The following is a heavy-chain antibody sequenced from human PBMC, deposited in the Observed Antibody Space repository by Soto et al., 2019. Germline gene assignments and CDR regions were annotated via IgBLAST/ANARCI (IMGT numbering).Heavy chain of an antibody. V-gene: IGHV1-46*01. Sequence: ASVKVSCKASGYTFTSYYMHWVRQAPGQGLEWMGIINPSGGSTSYAQKFQGRVTMTRDTSTSTVYMELSSLRSEDTAVYYCARGKYPDTAMVYPFDYWGQGTLVTVSS. CDR1: GYTFTSYY. D-gene: IGHD5-18*01. J-gene: IGHJ4*02. CDR3: ARGKYPDTAMVYPFDY. CDR2: INPSGGST.